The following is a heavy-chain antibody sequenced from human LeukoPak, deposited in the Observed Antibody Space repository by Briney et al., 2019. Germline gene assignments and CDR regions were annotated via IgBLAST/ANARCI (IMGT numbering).Heavy chain of an antibody. CDR3: ARDGSDYGDYGGWFDP. J-gene: IGHJ5*02. D-gene: IGHD4-17*01. CDR2: IYYSGST. Sequence: NPSETLSLTCTVSGGSISSSSYYWGWIRQPPGKGLEWIGSIYYSGSTYYNPSLKSRVTISVDTSKNQFSLKLSSVTAADTAVYYCARDGSDYGDYGGWFDPWGQGTLVTVSS. CDR1: GGSISSSSYY. V-gene: IGHV4-39*07.